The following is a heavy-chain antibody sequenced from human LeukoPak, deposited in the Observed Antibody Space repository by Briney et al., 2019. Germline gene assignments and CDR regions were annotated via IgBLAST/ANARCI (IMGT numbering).Heavy chain of an antibody. Sequence: GGPLRLSCAASGFTFSDYYMSWIRQAPGKGLEWVSYISSSGSTIYYADSVKGRFTISRDNAKNSLYLQMNSLRAEDTAVYYCARMGTGVDYYDSSGYYYPKTTSYYFDYWGQGTLVTVSS. V-gene: IGHV3-11*01. CDR3: ARMGTGVDYYDSSGYYYPKTTSYYFDY. CDR2: ISSSGSTI. D-gene: IGHD3-22*01. J-gene: IGHJ4*02. CDR1: GFTFSDYY.